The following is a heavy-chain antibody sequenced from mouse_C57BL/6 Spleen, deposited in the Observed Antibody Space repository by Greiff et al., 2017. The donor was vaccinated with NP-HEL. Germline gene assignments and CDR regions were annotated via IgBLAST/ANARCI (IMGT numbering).Heavy chain of an antibody. Sequence: VQLQQPGAELVKPGASVKLSCKASGYTFTSYWMQWVKQRPGQGLEWIGEIDPSDSYTNYNQKFKGKATLTVDTSSSTAYMQLSSLTSEDSAFYYCARGYSKEFAYWGQGTLVTVSA. CDR3: ARGYSKEFAY. V-gene: IGHV1-50*01. CDR2: IDPSDSYT. J-gene: IGHJ3*01. CDR1: GYTFTSYW. D-gene: IGHD2-5*01.